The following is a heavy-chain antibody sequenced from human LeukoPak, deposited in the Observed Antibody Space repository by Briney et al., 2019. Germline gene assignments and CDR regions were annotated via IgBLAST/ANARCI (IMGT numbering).Heavy chain of an antibody. CDR2: INSDGSST. CDR1: EFTFSTDW. Sequence: GGSLRLSCAASEFTFSTDWMHWVRHAPGKGLVYVSRINSDGSSTAYADSVKGRFTISRDNAKNTLYLEMNSLRAEDTAIYFCAGGVSVNYFDPWGQGTLVTVSS. CDR3: AGGVSVNYFDP. V-gene: IGHV3-74*01. J-gene: IGHJ5*02. D-gene: IGHD2-8*01.